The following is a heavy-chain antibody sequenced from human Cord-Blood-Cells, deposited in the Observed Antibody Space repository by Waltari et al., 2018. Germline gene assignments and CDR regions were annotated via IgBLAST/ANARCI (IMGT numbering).Heavy chain of an antibody. CDR2: INPNSGGT. Sequence: QVQLVQSGAEVKKPGASVKVSCKASGYTFTGYYMHWVRQAPGQGLEWMGWINPNSGGTNYAQKFQGWVTMTRDTSISTAYMELSRLRSDDTAVYYCARGQLLLYYYYYGMDVWGQGTTVTVSS. D-gene: IGHD3-10*01. J-gene: IGHJ6*02. CDR1: GYTFTGYY. V-gene: IGHV1-2*04. CDR3: ARGQLLLYYYYYGMDV.